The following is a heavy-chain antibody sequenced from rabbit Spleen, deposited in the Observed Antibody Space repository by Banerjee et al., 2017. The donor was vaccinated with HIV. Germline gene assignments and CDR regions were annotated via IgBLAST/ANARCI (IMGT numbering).Heavy chain of an antibody. J-gene: IGHJ6*01. CDR1: GFSFSSNYW. CDR2: IDSGSSGFT. D-gene: IGHD1-1*01. Sequence: QSLEESGGDLVKPGASLTLTCTASGFSFSSNYWICWVRQAPGKGLEWVACIDSGSSGFTYFATWAKGRFTISKTSSTTVTLQMTRLTAADTATYFCARDTSSSFSSYGMDLWGPGTLVTVS. CDR3: ARDTSSSFSSYGMDL. V-gene: IGHV1S40*01.